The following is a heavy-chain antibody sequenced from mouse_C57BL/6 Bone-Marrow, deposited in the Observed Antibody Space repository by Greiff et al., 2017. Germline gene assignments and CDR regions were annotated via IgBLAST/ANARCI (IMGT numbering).Heavy chain of an antibody. J-gene: IGHJ2*01. CDR3: ASGDGYYFYFDY. CDR2: INPNNGGT. Sequence: VQLQQSGPELVKPGASVKISCKASGYTFTDYYMNWVKQSHGKSLEWIGDINPNNGGTSYNQKFKGKATLTVDKSSSTAYMELRSLTSEDSAVYYCASGDGYYFYFDYWGQGTTLTVSS. V-gene: IGHV1-26*01. D-gene: IGHD2-3*01. CDR1: GYTFTDYY.